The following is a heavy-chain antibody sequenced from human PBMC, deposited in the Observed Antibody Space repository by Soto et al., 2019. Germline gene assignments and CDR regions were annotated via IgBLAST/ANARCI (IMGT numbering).Heavy chain of an antibody. Sequence: QVQLQQWGAGLLKPSGTLSLTCAVYGGSFSGYQWTWIRQTPGKGLEWIGEINDSGSINYNPSLKGRVTILADTPNKQISVGLSAVTAADTAVYYCARGIILWFGELSRRGGYYYYMGVWGKGTTVIVSS. CDR3: ARGIILWFGELSRRGGYYYYMGV. D-gene: IGHD3-10*01. CDR2: INDSGSI. CDR1: GGSFSGYQ. J-gene: IGHJ6*03. V-gene: IGHV4-34*01.